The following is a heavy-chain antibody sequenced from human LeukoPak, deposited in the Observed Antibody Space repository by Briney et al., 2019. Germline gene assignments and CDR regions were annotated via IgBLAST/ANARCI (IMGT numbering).Heavy chain of an antibody. D-gene: IGHD3-16*02. J-gene: IGHJ3*02. CDR2: IYYSGST. CDR1: GGSISSYY. Sequence: PSETLSLTCTVSGGSISSYYWSWIRQPPGKGLEWIGYIYYSGSTNYNPSLKSRVTISVDTSKNQFSLKLSSVTAADTAVYYCARGAYDYVWGSYRYGAFDIWGQGTMVTVSS. V-gene: IGHV4-59*01. CDR3: ARGAYDYVWGSYRYGAFDI.